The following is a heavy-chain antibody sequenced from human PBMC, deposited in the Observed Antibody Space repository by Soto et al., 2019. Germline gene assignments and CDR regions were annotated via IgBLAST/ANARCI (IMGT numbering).Heavy chain of an antibody. Sequence: TLSLTCSVSGGSIITDTYKWGWVRQSPGKGLEWLGSVFYSGSYSYNPSLKGRITFSVDTSKNQFSLMLTSVTAADTAVYYCVRGKGYYGFHDFWGQGALVTVDS. V-gene: IGHV4-39*01. J-gene: IGHJ4*02. D-gene: IGHD3-3*01. CDR2: VFYSGSY. CDR1: GGSIITDTYK. CDR3: VRGKGYYGFHDF.